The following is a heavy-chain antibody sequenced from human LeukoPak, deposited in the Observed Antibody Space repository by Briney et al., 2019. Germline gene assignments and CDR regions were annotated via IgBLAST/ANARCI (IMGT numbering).Heavy chain of an antibody. J-gene: IGHJ4*02. V-gene: IGHV1-69*04. D-gene: IGHD2-15*01. CDR2: IIPILGIA. Sequence: SSVKVSCKASGGTFSSYAISWVRQAPGQGLEWMGRIIPILGIANYAQKFQGRVTITADKSTSTAYMELSSLRSEDTAVYYCARVPPNPHCRGGSCYSGMHFDYWGQGTLVTVSS. CDR3: ARVPPNPHCRGGSCYSGMHFDY. CDR1: GGTFSSYA.